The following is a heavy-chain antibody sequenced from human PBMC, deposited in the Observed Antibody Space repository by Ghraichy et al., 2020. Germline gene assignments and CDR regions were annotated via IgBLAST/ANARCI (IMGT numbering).Heavy chain of an antibody. CDR3: AKQGTGGVATTDY. CDR1: GFTFSSYG. V-gene: IGHV3-30*02. CDR2: IRFDGSNK. J-gene: IGHJ4*02. D-gene: IGHD5-12*01. Sequence: GGSLRLSCAASGFTFSSYGMHWVRQPPGKGLEWVAFIRFDGSNKYYANSVTGRFTVSRDNSKNTLYLQMNSLRTEDTALYFCAKQGTGGVATTDYWGQGTLVTASS.